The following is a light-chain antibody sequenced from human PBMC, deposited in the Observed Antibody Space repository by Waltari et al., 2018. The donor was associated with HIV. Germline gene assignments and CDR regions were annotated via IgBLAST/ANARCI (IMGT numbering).Light chain of an antibody. CDR1: KLGDKF. Sequence: SYELTQPPSVSVSPGQTASIPCSGDKLGDKFASWYQQKPGQSPVMVIYQDNGRPSGIPERFSGSNSGNTATLTISGTQAVDEADYFCQAWDNITAVFGGGTKVTVL. J-gene: IGLJ2*01. V-gene: IGLV3-1*01. CDR3: QAWDNITAV. CDR2: QDN.